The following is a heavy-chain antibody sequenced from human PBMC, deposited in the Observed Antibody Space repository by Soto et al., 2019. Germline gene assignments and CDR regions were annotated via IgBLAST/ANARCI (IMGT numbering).Heavy chain of an antibody. Sequence: SVKVSCKASGGTFSSYAISWVRQAPGQGLEWMGGIIPIFGTANYAQKFQGRVTITADESTSTAYMELSSLRSEDTAVYYCARAIRDYGDSYYYFDYWGQGTLVTVSS. J-gene: IGHJ4*02. CDR3: ARAIRDYGDSYYYFDY. CDR2: IIPIFGTA. CDR1: GGTFSSYA. V-gene: IGHV1-69*13. D-gene: IGHD4-17*01.